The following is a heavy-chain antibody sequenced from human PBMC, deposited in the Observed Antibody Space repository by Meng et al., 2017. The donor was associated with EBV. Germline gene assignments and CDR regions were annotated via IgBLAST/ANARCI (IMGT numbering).Heavy chain of an antibody. CDR2: INAGNGNT. J-gene: IGHJ5*02. Sequence: QAQSVQSWAEVKKPGASVKGSCHASGHTLTSYDMHWVRPAPGQRLEWMGWINAGNGNTKYSPKFQGRVTITRDTSASTAYMELSSLRSEDTAVYYCARRGGVADWFDPWGQGTLVTVSS. D-gene: IGHD2-15*01. CDR1: GHTLTSYD. CDR3: ARRGGVADWFDP. V-gene: IGHV1-3*01.